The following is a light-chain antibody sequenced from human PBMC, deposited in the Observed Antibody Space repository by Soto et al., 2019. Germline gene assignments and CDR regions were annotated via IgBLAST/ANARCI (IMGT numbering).Light chain of an antibody. Sequence: EIPMTQSPSSLSSSVGDRVTITCRASQSISTYLNCYQQKPGKAPNLLIYAASSLQSGVPSRFSGSGSGTDFTLTISSLQPEDFATYYSQQSYSIPQTFGQGTKVDIK. CDR3: QQSYSIPQT. J-gene: IGKJ1*01. CDR2: AAS. V-gene: IGKV1-39*01. CDR1: QSISTY.